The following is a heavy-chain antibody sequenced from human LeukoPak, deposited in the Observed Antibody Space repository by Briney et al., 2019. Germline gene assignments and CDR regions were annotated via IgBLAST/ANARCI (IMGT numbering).Heavy chain of an antibody. CDR3: ARGVRDMDTAMVLRGDIELDY. CDR1: GYTFTRYG. D-gene: IGHD5-18*01. CDR2: ISAYNGNT. V-gene: IGHV1-18*01. Sequence: ASVKVSCKASGYTFTRYGISWVRQAPGQGLEWMGWISAYNGNTNYAQKLQGRVTMTTDTSTSTAYMELRSLRSDDTAVYYCARGVRDMDTAMVLRGDIELDYWGQGTLVTVSS. J-gene: IGHJ4*02.